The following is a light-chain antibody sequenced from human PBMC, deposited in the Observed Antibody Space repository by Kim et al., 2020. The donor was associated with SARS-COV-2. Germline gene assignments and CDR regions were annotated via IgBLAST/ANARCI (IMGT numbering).Light chain of an antibody. CDR1: QSVSNN. V-gene: IGKV3-15*01. CDR3: QQYNDWPQT. J-gene: IGKJ1*01. Sequence: GSPGERATLSCRASQSVSNNLAWYQQKPGQAPRLLIYGASTRATGIPAGFSGSGSETEFTLTINNLQSEDFAVYYCQQYNDWPQTFGQGTKVEIK. CDR2: GAS.